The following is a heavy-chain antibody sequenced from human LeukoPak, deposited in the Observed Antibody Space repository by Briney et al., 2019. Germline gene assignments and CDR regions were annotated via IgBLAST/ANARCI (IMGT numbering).Heavy chain of an antibody. Sequence: PSETLSLTCTVSGGSISSGDYYWSWIRQPPGKGLEWIGYIYYSGSTYYNPSLKSRVTISVDTSKNQFSLKLSSVTAADTAVYYCARDSTGYDSSGYYYEGGDYWGQGTLVTVSS. D-gene: IGHD3-22*01. CDR2: IYYSGST. J-gene: IGHJ4*02. V-gene: IGHV4-30-4*01. CDR3: ARDSTGYDSSGYYYEGGDY. CDR1: GGSISSGDYY.